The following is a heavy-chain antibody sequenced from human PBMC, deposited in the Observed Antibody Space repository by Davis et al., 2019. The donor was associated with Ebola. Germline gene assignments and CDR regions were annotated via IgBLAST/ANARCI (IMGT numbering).Heavy chain of an antibody. CDR3: ASIVVVPELVYYYYMDV. CDR2: IYYSGST. V-gene: IGHV4-30-4*01. D-gene: IGHD2-2*01. Sequence: PSETLSLTCTVSGGSISSGDYYWSWIRQPPGKGLEWIGYIYYSGSTYYNPSLKSRVTISVDTSKNQFSLKLSSVNAADTAVYYCASIVVVPELVYYYYMDVWGKGNTVTVSS. J-gene: IGHJ6*03. CDR1: GGSISSGDYY.